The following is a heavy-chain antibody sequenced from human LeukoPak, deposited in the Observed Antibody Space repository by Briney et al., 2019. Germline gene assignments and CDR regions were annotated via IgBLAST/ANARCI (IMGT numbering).Heavy chain of an antibody. D-gene: IGHD2-2*01. CDR1: GASITSYY. CDR2: MYYSGTT. V-gene: IGHV4-59*01. J-gene: IGHJ5*02. CDR3: ARDLGFCSSTSCYPWFDP. Sequence: PSETLSLTCTVSGASITSYYWSWFRHPPGKGLEWIGYMYYSGTTNYNPSLKSRVTISVDTSKNQFSLKLSYVTAADTAVYYCARDLGFCSSTSCYPWFDPWGQGTLVTVSS.